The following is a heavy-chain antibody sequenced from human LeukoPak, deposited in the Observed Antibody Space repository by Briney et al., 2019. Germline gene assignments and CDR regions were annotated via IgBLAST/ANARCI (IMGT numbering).Heavy chain of an antibody. CDR2: TSHSGST. V-gene: IGHV4-4*02. J-gene: IGHJ1*01. Sequence: PSGTLSLTCAVSGDSFSSNDWWSWVRQPPGKGLEWIGETSHSGSTKYNPSLKSRVTMSIDKSKNQFSLNLRFVTAADTAVYYCARAPDGVIEYFQYWGQGTVVTVSS. CDR1: GDSFSSNDW. D-gene: IGHD2-21*01. CDR3: ARAPDGVIEYFQY.